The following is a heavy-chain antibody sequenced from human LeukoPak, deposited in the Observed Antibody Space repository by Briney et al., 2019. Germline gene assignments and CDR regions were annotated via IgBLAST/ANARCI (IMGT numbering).Heavy chain of an antibody. D-gene: IGHD3-22*01. CDR3: ARGLKSGSGGYSGGWYYFDS. V-gene: IGHV4-34*01. CDR1: GGSFSGYS. J-gene: IGHJ4*02. CDR2: INRGGSS. Sequence: PSETLSLTCAVYGGSFSGYSWTWIRQPPGKGLEWIGQINRGGSSNYNPSLKSRVTIETSKNQFSLEVTSVTAAGTAVYYCARGLKSGSGGYSGGWYYFDSWGPGNQVTVSP.